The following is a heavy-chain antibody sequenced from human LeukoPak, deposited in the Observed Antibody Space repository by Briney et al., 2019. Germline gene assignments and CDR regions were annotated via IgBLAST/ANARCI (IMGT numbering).Heavy chain of an antibody. V-gene: IGHV4-59*08. CDR2: IYYSGST. Sequence: SETLSLTCTVSGGSISSYYWSWIRQPPGKGLEWIGYIYYSGSTNYNPSLKSRVTISVDTSKNQFSLKLSSVTAADTAVYYCARHSLGATTDFDYWGQGTLVTVSS. D-gene: IGHD1-26*01. J-gene: IGHJ4*02. CDR3: ARHSLGATTDFDY. CDR1: GGSISSYY.